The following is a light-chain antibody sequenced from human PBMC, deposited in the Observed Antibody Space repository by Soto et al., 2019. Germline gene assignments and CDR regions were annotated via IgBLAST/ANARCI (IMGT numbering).Light chain of an antibody. CDR3: QQSYSTPRT. V-gene: IGKV1-39*01. Sequence: DIQMTQSPSSLSASVGDRVTITCRASQSISSYLNWYQQKPGKAPKLLIYAASSLQSGVPSRFSGSGCGSDFTPTISSLQPEDFATYYCQQSYSTPRTSGPGTKVDIK. J-gene: IGKJ3*01. CDR1: QSISSY. CDR2: AAS.